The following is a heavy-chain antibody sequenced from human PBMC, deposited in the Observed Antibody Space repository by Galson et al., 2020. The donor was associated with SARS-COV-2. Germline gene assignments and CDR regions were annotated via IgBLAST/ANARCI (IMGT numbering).Heavy chain of an antibody. CDR1: AGSVSSENYY. D-gene: IGHD3-22*01. CDR3: ARERDYYAGSGSWFDP. V-gene: IGHV4-39*07. CDR2: MYYSGST. J-gene: IGHJ5*02. Sequence: SETMSLTCTLSAGSVSSENYYWGWNRQSPGKGLEWIGSMYYSGSTYYNPSLTSRDTISVDTSKNQFSLKLSSVTAADTAVYYCARERDYYAGSGSWFDPWGQGILVTVSS.